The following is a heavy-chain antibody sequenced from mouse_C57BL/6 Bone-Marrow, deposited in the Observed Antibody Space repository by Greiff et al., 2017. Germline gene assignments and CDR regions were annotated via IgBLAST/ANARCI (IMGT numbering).Heavy chain of an antibody. D-gene: IGHD1-1*01. CDR3: ASTTVVARGVYLYFDV. CDR1: GYTFTSYW. V-gene: IGHV1-72*01. Sequence: QVQLQQPGAELVKPGASVKLSCKASGYTFTSYWMHWVKQRPGRGLEWIGRIDPNSGGTKYNEKFKSKATLTVDKHSSTAYMQLSSLTSEDSAVYYCASTTVVARGVYLYFDVWGTGTTVTVSS. J-gene: IGHJ1*03. CDR2: IDPNSGGT.